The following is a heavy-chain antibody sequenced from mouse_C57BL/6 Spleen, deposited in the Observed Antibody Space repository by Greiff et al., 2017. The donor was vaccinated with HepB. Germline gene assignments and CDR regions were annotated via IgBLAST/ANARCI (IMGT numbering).Heavy chain of an antibody. CDR3: AREGDYYGSRVPYYFDV. J-gene: IGHJ1*03. Sequence: VQLQQSGPELVKPGASVKLSCKASGYTFTSYDINWVKQRPGQGLEWIGWIYPRDGSTKYNEKFKGKATLTVDTSSSAAYMELHSLTSEDSAVYFCAREGDYYGSRVPYYFDVWGTGTTVTVSS. V-gene: IGHV1-85*01. CDR1: GYTFTSYD. CDR2: IYPRDGST. D-gene: IGHD1-1*01.